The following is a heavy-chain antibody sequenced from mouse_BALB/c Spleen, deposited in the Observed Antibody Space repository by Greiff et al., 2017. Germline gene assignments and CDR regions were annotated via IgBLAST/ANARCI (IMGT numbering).Heavy chain of an antibody. CDR2: ISYSGST. D-gene: IGHD1-1*01. J-gene: IGHJ1*01. Sequence: VQLKESGPGLVKPSQSLSLTCTVTGYSITSDYAWNWIRQFPGNKLEWMGYISYSGSTSYNPSLKSRISITRDTSKNQFFLQLNSVTTEDTATYYCARRNRYGSRGDYWYFDVWGAGTTVTVSS. CDR1: GYSITSDYA. V-gene: IGHV3-2*02. CDR3: ARRNRYGSRGDYWYFDV.